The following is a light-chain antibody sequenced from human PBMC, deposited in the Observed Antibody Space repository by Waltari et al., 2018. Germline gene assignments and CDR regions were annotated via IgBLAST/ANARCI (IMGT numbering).Light chain of an antibody. V-gene: IGKV1-5*03. CDR2: KAS. CDR1: QSISSW. Sequence: DIQMTQSPSTLSASVGDRVTITCRASQSISSWVAWYQQKPGTAPKLLIYKASTLETGVPSRFSGSGFGTEFTLTISSLQPDDFVTYYCQQYNTYSAFGPGTKVDI. CDR3: QQYNTYSA. J-gene: IGKJ3*01.